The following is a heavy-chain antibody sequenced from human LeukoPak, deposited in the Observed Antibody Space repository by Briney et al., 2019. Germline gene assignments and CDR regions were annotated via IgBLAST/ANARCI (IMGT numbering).Heavy chain of an antibody. CDR3: VRLYDSSGGPFDY. J-gene: IGHJ4*02. D-gene: IGHD3-22*01. Sequence: SVKVSCKASGGTFSSYAINWVRLAPGQGLEWMGRIIPILGITNYAQKFQGRVTITADKSTSTAYMELSSLRSEDTAVYFCVRLYDSSGGPFDYWGQGTLVTVSS. CDR2: IIPILGIT. CDR1: GGTFSSYA. V-gene: IGHV1-69*04.